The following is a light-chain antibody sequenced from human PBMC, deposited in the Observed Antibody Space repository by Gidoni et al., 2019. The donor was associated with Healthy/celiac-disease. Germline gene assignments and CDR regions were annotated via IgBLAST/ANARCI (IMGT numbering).Light chain of an antibody. CDR3: QQSYSTAPA. Sequence: DIQMTQSPSSLSASVGDRVTITCRASQSITSYLNWYQQKQGKAPKLLIYAASSLQSGVPSRFSGSGSGTDFTLTISSLQPEDFATYYCQQSYSTAPAFGQETKVEIK. CDR2: AAS. V-gene: IGKV1-39*01. J-gene: IGKJ1*01. CDR1: QSITSY.